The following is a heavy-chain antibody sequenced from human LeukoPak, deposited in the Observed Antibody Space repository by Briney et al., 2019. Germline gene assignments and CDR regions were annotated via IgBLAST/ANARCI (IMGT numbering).Heavy chain of an antibody. CDR2: INHSGST. V-gene: IGHV4-34*01. D-gene: IGHD1-26*01. J-gene: IGHJ4*02. CDR3: ARGDTVGATGPWFDY. Sequence: SETLSLTCAVYGGSFRGYYWSWIRQPPGKGRKWIGEINHSGSTNYNPSLKSRVTISVDTSKNQFSLKLSSVTAADTAVYYCARGDTVGATGPWFDYWGQGTLVTVSS. CDR1: GGSFRGYY.